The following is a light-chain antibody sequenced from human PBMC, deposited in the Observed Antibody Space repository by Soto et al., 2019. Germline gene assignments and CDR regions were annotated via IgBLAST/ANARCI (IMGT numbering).Light chain of an antibody. CDR2: DAS. V-gene: IGKV3-20*01. CDR3: HQYGDSPRT. CDR1: HSVASNY. Sequence: EIVLTQSPGTLSLSPGARATLSCRASHSVASNYLAWFQQQPGQAPRLLIYDASRRATGIPDRFGGSGSGTDFTLTITRLEPEDFAVYYCHQYGDSPRTFGQGTKLDIK. J-gene: IGKJ2*01.